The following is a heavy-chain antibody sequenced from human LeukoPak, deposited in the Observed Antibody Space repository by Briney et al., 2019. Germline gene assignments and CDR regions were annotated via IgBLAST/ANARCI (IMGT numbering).Heavy chain of an antibody. CDR2: TYYSGDT. D-gene: IGHD4/OR15-4a*01. Sequence: SETLSLTCTVSRGSISGYSWSWIRQSPGGGLEWIGYTYYSGDTAYNPSLRSRVTMSVDTSKNQFSLQLRSMTTADTAVYYCVRGPYGASISKWFDPWGQGTQVIVSP. V-gene: IGHV4-59*01. CDR3: VRGPYGASISKWFDP. CDR1: RGSISGYS. J-gene: IGHJ5*02.